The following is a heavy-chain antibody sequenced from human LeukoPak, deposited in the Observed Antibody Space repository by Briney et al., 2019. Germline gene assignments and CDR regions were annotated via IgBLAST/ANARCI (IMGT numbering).Heavy chain of an antibody. CDR2: IRSNGGST. V-gene: IGHV3-23*01. J-gene: IGHJ4*02. Sequence: GGSLRLSCAASGFTFSSYAMSWVRQAPGKGPEWVSGIRSNGGSTYYADFVKGRFTISRDNSKNTIYLQMNSLRAEDTAVYYCAKDLRAARHYYFDYWGQGTLVTVSS. D-gene: IGHD6-6*01. CDR1: GFTFSSYA. CDR3: AKDLRAARHYYFDY.